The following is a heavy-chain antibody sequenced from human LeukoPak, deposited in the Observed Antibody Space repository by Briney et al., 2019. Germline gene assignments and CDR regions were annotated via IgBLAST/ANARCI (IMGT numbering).Heavy chain of an antibody. D-gene: IGHD5-18*01. CDR1: GGTFSSYA. CDR3: ARAQSVDTAMVYQNY. J-gene: IGHJ4*02. Sequence: ASVKVSCKASGGTFSSYAISWVRQATGQGLGWMGGIIPIFGTANYAQKFQGRVTITADESTSTAYMELSSLRSEDTAVYYCARAQSVDTAMVYQNYWGQGTLVTVSS. V-gene: IGHV1-69*13. CDR2: IIPIFGTA.